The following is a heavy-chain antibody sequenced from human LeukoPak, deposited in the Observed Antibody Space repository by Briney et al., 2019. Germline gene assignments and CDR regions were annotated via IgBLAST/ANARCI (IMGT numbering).Heavy chain of an antibody. V-gene: IGHV5-51*01. CDR3: ARSAYCGGDCRYYGMDV. D-gene: IGHD2-21*02. Sequence: GESLKISCKGSGYNFTSYWIGWVRQMPGKGLEWMGIIYPGDSDTRYSPSFQGQVTISADKSINTAYLQWSSLKVSDTAMYYCARSAYCGGDCRYYGMDVWGQGTTVIVSS. CDR2: IYPGDSDT. J-gene: IGHJ6*02. CDR1: GYNFTSYW.